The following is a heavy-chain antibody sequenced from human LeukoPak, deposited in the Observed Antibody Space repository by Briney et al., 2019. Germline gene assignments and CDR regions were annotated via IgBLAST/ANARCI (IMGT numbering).Heavy chain of an antibody. CDR3: ARRRGSSGQYYYYGMDV. V-gene: IGHV4-30-2*01. CDR1: GGSISSGGYY. J-gene: IGHJ6*02. Sequence: SQTLSLTCTVSGGSISSGGYYWNWIRQPPGKGLEWIGYIYHSGSTYYNPSLKSRVTISVDRSKNQFSLKLSSVTAADTAVYYCARRRGSSGQYYYYGMDVWGQGTTVTVSS. D-gene: IGHD1-26*01. CDR2: IYHSGST.